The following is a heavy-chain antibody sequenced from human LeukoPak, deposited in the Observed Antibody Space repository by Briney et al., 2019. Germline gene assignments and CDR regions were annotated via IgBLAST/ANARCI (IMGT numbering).Heavy chain of an antibody. Sequence: PGGSLRLSCAASGFTFSSYEMNWVRQAPGKRLEWVSYISSSGSTIYYADSVKGRFTISRDNAKNSLYLQMNSLGAEEPAVYYCSRVALGYCSKSSCREPNAGGWFDPWGQGTLVNVPS. D-gene: IGHD2-2*01. CDR3: SRVALGYCSKSSCREPNAGGWFDP. V-gene: IGHV3-48*03. CDR2: ISSSGSTI. CDR1: GFTFSSYE. J-gene: IGHJ5*02.